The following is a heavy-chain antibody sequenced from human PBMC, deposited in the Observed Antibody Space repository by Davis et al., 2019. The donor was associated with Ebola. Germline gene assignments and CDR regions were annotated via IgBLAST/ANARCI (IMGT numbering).Heavy chain of an antibody. CDR1: GGSISSYY. V-gene: IGHV4-59*01. J-gene: IGHJ4*02. CDR3: LGGRYGEPFDY. D-gene: IGHD4-17*01. Sequence: PSETLSLTCTVSGGSISSYYWTWIRQPPGKGLEWVANIYYSRSTRYNPSLKSRVTISVDTSKNQVSLKLSSVTAADTAVYYCLGGRYGEPFDYWGQGTLVTVSS. CDR2: IYYSRST.